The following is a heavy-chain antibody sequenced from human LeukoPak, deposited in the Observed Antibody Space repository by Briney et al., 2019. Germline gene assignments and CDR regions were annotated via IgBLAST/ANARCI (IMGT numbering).Heavy chain of an antibody. CDR2: IYTSGST. J-gene: IGHJ4*02. CDR3: ARGRPDYFDY. Sequence: SETLSLTCTVSGGSVSSYYWSWIRQPAGKGLEWIGRIYTSGSTNYNPSLKSRVTMSVDTSKNQFSLRLSSVTAADTAMYYCARGRPDYFDYWGQGTLVTVSS. V-gene: IGHV4-4*07. CDR1: GGSVSSYY.